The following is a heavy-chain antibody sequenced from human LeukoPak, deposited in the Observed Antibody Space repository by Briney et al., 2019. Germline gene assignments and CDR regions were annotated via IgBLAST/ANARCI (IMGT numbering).Heavy chain of an antibody. V-gene: IGHV3-30-3*01. CDR3: ARPITMVRGVIWDAFDI. CDR1: GFTFSSYA. Sequence: QPGRSLRLSCAASGFTFSSYAMHWVRQAPGKGLEWVAVISYDGSNKYYADSVKGRFTISRDNSKNTLYLQMNSLRAEDTAVYYCARPITMVRGVIWDAFDIWGQGTMVTVSS. J-gene: IGHJ3*02. CDR2: ISYDGSNK. D-gene: IGHD3-10*01.